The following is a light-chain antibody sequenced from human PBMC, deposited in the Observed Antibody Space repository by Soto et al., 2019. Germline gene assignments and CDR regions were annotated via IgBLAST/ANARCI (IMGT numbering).Light chain of an antibody. J-gene: IGLJ1*01. V-gene: IGLV2-14*01. CDR3: TSYTITSPYV. CDR2: EAT. Sequence: QSALTQPASMSGSPGQSITISCTGTSSDIGRYNFVSWYQHHPGKAPKLIIYEATKRPSGVSYRFSGSNSGNTASLTISGLQAEDEADYYCTSYTITSPYVFGTGTKVTVL. CDR1: SSDIGRYNF.